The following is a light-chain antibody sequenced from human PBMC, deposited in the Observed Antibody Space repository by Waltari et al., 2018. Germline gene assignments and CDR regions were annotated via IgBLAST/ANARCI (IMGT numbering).Light chain of an antibody. CDR3: LQTTQLPLT. Sequence: DIEMTQTPLSLSVTPGQPASISCKSSQSLLHSDGKTYLSWYLQKPGQPPHLLIFEVSNRLSGVPDRFRGSGSGTDFTLEISRVETEDVGAYYCLQTTQLPLTFGGGTKVEIK. J-gene: IGKJ4*01. CDR1: QSLLHSDGKTY. CDR2: EVS. V-gene: IGKV2D-29*01.